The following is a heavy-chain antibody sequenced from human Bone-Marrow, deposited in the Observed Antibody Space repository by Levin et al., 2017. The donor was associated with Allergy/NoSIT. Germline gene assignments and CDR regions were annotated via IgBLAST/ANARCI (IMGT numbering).Heavy chain of an antibody. Sequence: PGGSLRLSCEASGLIFSIYGMHWVRQAPGKGLEWVAITSNDESHKYYADSVKGRFTISRDNSKNTLYLQMNSLRPEDTAIYHCARDRSGSYFWFWGQGALVTFSS. V-gene: IGHV3-30*03. CDR3: ARDRSGSYFWF. CDR2: TSNDESHK. CDR1: GLIFSIYG. J-gene: IGHJ4*02. D-gene: IGHD3-10*01.